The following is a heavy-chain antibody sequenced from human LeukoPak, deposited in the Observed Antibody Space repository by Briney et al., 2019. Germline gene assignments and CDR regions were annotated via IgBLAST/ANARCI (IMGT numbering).Heavy chain of an antibody. CDR1: GGSISSSSYY. V-gene: IGHV4-39*01. CDR2: VYYSGST. J-gene: IGHJ4*02. D-gene: IGHD1-26*01. Sequence: PSETLSLTCSVSGGSISSSSYYWGWIRQPPGKGLEWIGSVYYSGSTYYNLSLKSRLTISVDTSKNQFSLKLSSVTAADTAVYYCARRSLIVGGIDYWGQGTLVTVSS. CDR3: ARRSLIVGGIDY.